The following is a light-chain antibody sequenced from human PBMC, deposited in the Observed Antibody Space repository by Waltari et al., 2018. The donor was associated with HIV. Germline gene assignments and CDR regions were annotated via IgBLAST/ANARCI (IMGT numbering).Light chain of an antibody. Sequence: QSALTQPASVSGSPGQSITISCSGASTDIGASDSVSWYRQLPDRAPRLILYEVKKRPSGVSSRFSGSKSGNTASLTISGLQVEDEAVYFCSSYSTGDTLVLFGGGTRLTVL. CDR2: EVK. CDR1: STDIGASDS. V-gene: IGLV2-14*01. J-gene: IGLJ2*01. CDR3: SSYSTGDTLVL.